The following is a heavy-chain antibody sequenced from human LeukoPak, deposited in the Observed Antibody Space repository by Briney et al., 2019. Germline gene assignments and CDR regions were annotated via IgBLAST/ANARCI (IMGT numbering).Heavy chain of an antibody. CDR3: ARLRYHDFWSGYWKYYYYMDV. D-gene: IGHD3-3*01. CDR2: IKQDGSEK. J-gene: IGHJ6*03. V-gene: IGHV3-7*01. Sequence: PGGSLRLSCTVSGFTVSSNSMSWVRQAPGKGLEWVANIKQDGSEKYYVDSVKGRFTISRDNAKNSLYLQMNSLRAEDTAVYYCARLRYHDFWSGYWKYYYYMDVWGKGTTVTVSS. CDR1: GFTVSSNS.